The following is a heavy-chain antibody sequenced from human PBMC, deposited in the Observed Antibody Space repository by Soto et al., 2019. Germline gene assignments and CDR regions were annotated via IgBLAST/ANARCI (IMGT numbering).Heavy chain of an antibody. Sequence: PGGSLRLSCAASGFTFSSYAMHWVRQAPSKGLEWVAVISYDGSNKYYADSVKGRFTISRDNSKNTLYLQMNSLRAEDTAVYYTEKCSVSLDAHPPSWSVLWGQGPLRTVSS. V-gene: IGHV3-30-3*02. J-gene: IGHJ5*02. CDR3: EKCSVSLDAHPPSWSVL. CDR2: ISYDGSNK. D-gene: IGHD2-15*01. CDR1: GFTFSSYA.